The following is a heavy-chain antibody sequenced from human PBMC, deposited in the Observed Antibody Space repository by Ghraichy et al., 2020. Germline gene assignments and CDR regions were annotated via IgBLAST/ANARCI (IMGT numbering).Heavy chain of an antibody. CDR2: INGGHVKT. D-gene: IGHD2-21*02. J-gene: IGHJ6*02. Sequence: ASVKVSCKASGYTLGTHAMHWVRQAPGHRLEWLGWINGGHVKTKYSEKFQGRVTITRDTSASTVYMELRSLRSEDTAVYFCARDVEANCGGDCYPGGMDVWGQGTTVTVSS. CDR3: ARDVEANCGGDCYPGGMDV. CDR1: GYTLGTHA. V-gene: IGHV1-3*01.